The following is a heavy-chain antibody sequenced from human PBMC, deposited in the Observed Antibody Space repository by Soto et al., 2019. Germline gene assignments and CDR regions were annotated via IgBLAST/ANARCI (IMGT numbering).Heavy chain of an antibody. CDR1: GLIFSDYA. CDR3: AKDRFGIVGPVDY. D-gene: IGHD1-26*01. J-gene: IGHJ4*02. CDR2: ISGSGDKT. V-gene: IGHV3-23*01. Sequence: PGGSLRLSCAVSGLIFSDYAMSWVRQAPGKGLECVACISGSGDKTFYADSVKGRFTISRDNSKNTVSLHMNSLRVDDTAVYFCAKDRFGIVGPVDYWGPGTLVTVSS.